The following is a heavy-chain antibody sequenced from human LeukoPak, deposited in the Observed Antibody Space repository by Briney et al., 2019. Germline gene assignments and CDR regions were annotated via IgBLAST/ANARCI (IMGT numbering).Heavy chain of an antibody. V-gene: IGHV4-39*01. CDR3: ARQSYSNYVALDY. CDR1: GDSISSSSFY. Sequence: SSETLSLTCTVSGDSISSSSFYWGWIRQPPGKGLEWIGSIYYSGSTYYNPSLKSRVTISVDTSKNQFSLKVSSVTAADTAVYYCARQSYSNYVALDYWGQGTLVTVSP. CDR2: IYYSGST. J-gene: IGHJ4*02. D-gene: IGHD4-11*01.